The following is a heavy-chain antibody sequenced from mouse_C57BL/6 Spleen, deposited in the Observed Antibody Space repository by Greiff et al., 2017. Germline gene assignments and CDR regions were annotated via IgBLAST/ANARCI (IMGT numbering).Heavy chain of an antibody. D-gene: IGHD2-4*01. Sequence: QVQLQQSGAELVRPGTSVKMSCKASGYTFTNYWIGWAKQRPGHGLEWIGDLYPGGGYTNYNEKFKGKATLTADKSSSTAYMQFSSLTSEDSAIYYCARADYEYEWGMDYWGQGTTLTVSS. V-gene: IGHV1-63*01. CDR1: GYTFTNYW. J-gene: IGHJ2*01. CDR2: LYPGGGYT. CDR3: ARADYEYEWGMDY.